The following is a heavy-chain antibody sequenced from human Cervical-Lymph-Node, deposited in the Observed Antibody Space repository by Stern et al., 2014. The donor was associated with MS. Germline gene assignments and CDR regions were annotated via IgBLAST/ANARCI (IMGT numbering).Heavy chain of an antibody. Sequence: EVQLVESGGGLVQPGGSLRLSCAASGFTFSSYAMSWVHQAPGKGLEWVSAISGSGGSTYYADSVKGRFTISRDNSKNTLYLQMNSLRAEDTAVYYCAKDRGASSSWYPAFDIWGQGTMVTVSS. J-gene: IGHJ3*02. V-gene: IGHV3-23*04. CDR1: GFTFSSYA. D-gene: IGHD6-13*01. CDR3: AKDRGASSSWYPAFDI. CDR2: ISGSGGST.